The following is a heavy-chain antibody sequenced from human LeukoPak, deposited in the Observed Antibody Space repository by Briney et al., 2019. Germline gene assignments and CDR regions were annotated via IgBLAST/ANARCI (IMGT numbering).Heavy chain of an antibody. J-gene: IGHJ3*02. CDR3: ARDSPYSSSWQSDAFDI. Sequence: SETLSLTCTVSGGSVSSGSHYWSWIRQPPGKGLEWIGYIYYSGSTNYNPSLKSRVTISVDTSKNQFSLKLSSVTAADTAVYYCARDSPYSSSWQSDAFDIWGQGTMVTVSS. CDR1: GGSVSSGSHY. D-gene: IGHD6-13*01. V-gene: IGHV4-61*01. CDR2: IYYSGST.